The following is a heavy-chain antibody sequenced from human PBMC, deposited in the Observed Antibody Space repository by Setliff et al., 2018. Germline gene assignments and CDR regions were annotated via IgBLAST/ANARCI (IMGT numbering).Heavy chain of an antibody. CDR3: ARKGISALSGAFDM. Sequence: SETLSLTCTVSGDSMSGDSTGAQYWSWIRQAPGKGLEYIGYIYYSGSTDSNPSLKSRVTISLDTSKTLFSLKLSSVTAADTAVYYCARKGISALSGAFDMWGQGTMVTVS. V-gene: IGHV4-61*03. D-gene: IGHD1-26*01. CDR1: GDSMSGDSTGAQY. J-gene: IGHJ3*02. CDR2: IYYSGST.